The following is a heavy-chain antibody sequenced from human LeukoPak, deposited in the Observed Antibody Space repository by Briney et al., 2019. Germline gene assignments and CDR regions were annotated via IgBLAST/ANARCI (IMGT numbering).Heavy chain of an antibody. Sequence: GGSLRLSCAASGFTFSSHSMNWVRQAPGKGLEWISFISDSGAPIYYADAVKGRFTISRDNSKNTLYLQMSSLRAEDTALYYCAKRSSLNYFDSWGQGTLVTVSS. CDR3: AKRSSLNYFDS. J-gene: IGHJ4*02. V-gene: IGHV3-23*01. CDR2: ISDSGAPI. CDR1: GFTFSSHS. D-gene: IGHD3-16*01.